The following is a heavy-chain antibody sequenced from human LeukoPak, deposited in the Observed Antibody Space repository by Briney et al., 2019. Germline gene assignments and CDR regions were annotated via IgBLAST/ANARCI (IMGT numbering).Heavy chain of an antibody. V-gene: IGHV4-34*01. J-gene: IGHJ4*02. CDR1: GGSFSGYY. CDR3: ARTDYDFWSGYTTFDY. CDR2: INHSGST. Sequence: SETLSLTCAVYGGSFSGYYWSWIRQPPGKGLEWIGEINHSGSTNYNPSLKSRVTISVDTSKNQFSLKLSSVTAADTAVYYCARTDYDFWSGYTTFDYWGQGTLVTVSS. D-gene: IGHD3-3*01.